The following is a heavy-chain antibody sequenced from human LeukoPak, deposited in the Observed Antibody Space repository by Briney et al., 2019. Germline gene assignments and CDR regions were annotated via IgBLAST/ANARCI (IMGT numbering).Heavy chain of an antibody. CDR2: INPSGGST. V-gene: IGHV1-46*01. Sequence: GESLKISCKGSGYTFTSYYMHWVRQAPGQGLEWMGIINPSGGSTSYAQKFQGRVTMTSDTSTSTVYMELSSLRSEDTAVYYCARDLNYYYDSSEKGDYWGQGTLVTVSS. CDR3: ARDLNYYYDSSEKGDY. CDR1: GYTFTSYY. D-gene: IGHD3-22*01. J-gene: IGHJ4*02.